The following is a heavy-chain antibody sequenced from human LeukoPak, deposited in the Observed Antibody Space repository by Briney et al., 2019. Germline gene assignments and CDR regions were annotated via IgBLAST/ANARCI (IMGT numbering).Heavy chain of an antibody. J-gene: IGHJ4*02. Sequence: GSLRLSCAASGFTFDDYGMSWVRQAPGKGLEWVSGINWNGGSTGYADSVKGLFTISRYNAKNSLYLQMNSLRAEDTAVFYCARISPERGYSYGPLDNYFDYWGQGTLVTVSS. CDR1: GFTFDDYG. V-gene: IGHV3-20*04. D-gene: IGHD5-18*01. CDR2: INWNGGST. CDR3: ARISPERGYSYGPLDNYFDY.